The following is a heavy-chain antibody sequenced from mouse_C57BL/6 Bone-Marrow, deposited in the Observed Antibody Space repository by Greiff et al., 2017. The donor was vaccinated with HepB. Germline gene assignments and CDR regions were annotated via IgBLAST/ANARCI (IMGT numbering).Heavy chain of an antibody. Sequence: EAGGGLVQPKGSLKLSCAASGFSFNTYAMNWVRQAPGKGLEWVARIRSKSNNYATYYADSVKDRFTISRDDSESMLYLPMNNWKTEDTAMYYCVPQLRLRAWFAYWGQGTLVTVSA. CDR2: IRSKSNNYAT. V-gene: IGHV10-1*01. CDR1: GFSFNTYA. D-gene: IGHD3-2*02. CDR3: VPQLRLRAWFAY. J-gene: IGHJ3*01.